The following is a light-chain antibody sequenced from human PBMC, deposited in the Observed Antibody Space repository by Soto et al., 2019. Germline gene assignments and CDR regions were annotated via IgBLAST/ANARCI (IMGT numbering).Light chain of an antibody. CDR3: QYYDSSLSGYV. V-gene: IGLV1-40*01. J-gene: IGLJ1*01. Sequence: QSVLTQPPSVSGAPGQRVTISCTGSSSNIGAGYDVHWYQQLPGTAPKLLIYGNSNRPSGVPDRFSGSKSGTSASLAITGLQAEDEADYSCQYYDSSLSGYVFGTGSKVT. CDR1: SSNIGAGYD. CDR2: GNS.